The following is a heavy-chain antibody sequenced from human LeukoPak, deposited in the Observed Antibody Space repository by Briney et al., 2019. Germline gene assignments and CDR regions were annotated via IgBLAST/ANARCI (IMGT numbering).Heavy chain of an antibody. CDR3: ARVATISSNAFDI. J-gene: IGHJ3*02. Sequence: ASVKVSCKASGYTFTSYGISWVRQAPGQGLEWMGGIIPIFGTANYAQKFQGRVTITADESTSTAYMELSSLRSEDTAVYYCARVATISSNAFDIWGQGTMVTVSS. CDR2: IIPIFGTA. CDR1: GYTFTSYG. V-gene: IGHV1-69*13. D-gene: IGHD5-12*01.